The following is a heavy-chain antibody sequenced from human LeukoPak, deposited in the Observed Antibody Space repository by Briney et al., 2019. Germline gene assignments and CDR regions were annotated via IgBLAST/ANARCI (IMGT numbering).Heavy chain of an antibody. V-gene: IGHV1-18*01. CDR1: GYTFTSYG. J-gene: IGHJ4*02. D-gene: IGHD3-22*01. CDR3: ARLTKYYYDSSGDY. CDR2: ISAYNGNT. Sequence: ASVKVSCKASGYTFTSYGISWVRQAPGQGLEWMGWISAYNGNTNYAQKLQGRVTMTTDTSTSTAYMELSSLRSEDTAVYYCARLTKYYYDSSGDYWGQGTLVTVSS.